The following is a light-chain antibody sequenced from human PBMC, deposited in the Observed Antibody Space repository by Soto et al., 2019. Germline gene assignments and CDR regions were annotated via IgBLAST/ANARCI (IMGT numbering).Light chain of an antibody. Sequence: EIVFTQSPSTLSLSPGERATLSCRASQSVSSYLAWYQQKPGQAPRLLIYGASSRATGIPDRFSGSGSGTDFTLTISRLEPEDFAVYYCQQYNNWPPWTFGQGTKVDIK. CDR3: QQYNNWPPWT. CDR2: GAS. J-gene: IGKJ1*01. V-gene: IGKV3-11*01. CDR1: QSVSSY.